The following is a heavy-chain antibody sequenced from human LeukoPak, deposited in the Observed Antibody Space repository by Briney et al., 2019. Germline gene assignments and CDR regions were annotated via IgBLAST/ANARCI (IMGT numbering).Heavy chain of an antibody. V-gene: IGHV4-61*02. CDR3: ARVSGSCLDY. D-gene: IGHD1-26*01. CDR1: GGSISSGSYY. CDR2: IYTSGST. J-gene: IGHJ4*02. Sequence: PSQTLSLTCTVSGGSISSGSYYWSWIRQPAGKGLEWIGRIYTSGSTNYNPSLKSRVTISVDTSKNQFSLKLSSVTAADTAVYYCARVSGSCLDYWGQGTLVTASS.